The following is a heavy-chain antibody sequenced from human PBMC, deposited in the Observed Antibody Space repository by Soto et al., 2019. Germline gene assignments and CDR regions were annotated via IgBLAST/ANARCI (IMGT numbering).Heavy chain of an antibody. V-gene: IGHV1-18*01. Sequence: QVQLVQSGAEVKKPGASVKVSCKASGYIFVSYGISWVRQAPGQGPEWMGWISAYNGNAYYAQNFQVRVTMTTDTSTSTAYMELRSLRSDDTAVYYCARTGGYNYFDYWGQGTLVTVSS. D-gene: IGHD3-22*01. CDR2: ISAYNGNA. CDR3: ARTGGYNYFDY. CDR1: GYIFVSYG. J-gene: IGHJ4*02.